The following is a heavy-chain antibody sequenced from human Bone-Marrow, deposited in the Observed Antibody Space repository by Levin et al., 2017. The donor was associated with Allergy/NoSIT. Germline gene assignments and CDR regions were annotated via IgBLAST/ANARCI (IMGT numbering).Heavy chain of an antibody. CDR3: ARVAGYGAIYYFDY. CDR2: IYYSGST. J-gene: IGHJ4*02. Sequence: PSETLSLTCTVSDGSISVSGFYWSWIRQYPGKGLEWIGYIYYSGSTYYNPSLRGRLTISVDTSKNQFSLNLNSVTAADTAVYYCARVAGYGAIYYFDYWGQGTLVTVSS. CDR1: DGSISVSGFY. V-gene: IGHV4-31*03. D-gene: IGHD4/OR15-4a*01.